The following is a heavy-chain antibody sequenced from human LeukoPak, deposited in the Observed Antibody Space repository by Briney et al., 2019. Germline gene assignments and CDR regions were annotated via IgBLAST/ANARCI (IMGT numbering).Heavy chain of an antibody. J-gene: IGHJ4*02. CDR3: ARATFIWTAYYTH. D-gene: IGHD3/OR15-3a*01. V-gene: IGHV3-48*03. CDR2: IGSRGAI. CDR1: GFMFSTYE. Sequence: PGGSLRLSCAASGFMFSTYEMNWVRQAPGKGLEWVSYIGSRGAIYYADSVKGRFTISRDNAKNSLYLHMNSLRAEDTAVYYCARATFIWTAYYTHWGQGTLVTVSS.